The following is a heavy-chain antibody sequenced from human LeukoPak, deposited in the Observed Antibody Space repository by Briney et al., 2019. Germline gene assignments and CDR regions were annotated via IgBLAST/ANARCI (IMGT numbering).Heavy chain of an antibody. CDR2: INHSGST. J-gene: IGHJ3*02. V-gene: IGHV4-34*01. CDR3: ARSDIVVVTAIPRPDAFDI. CDR1: GGSFSGYY. Sequence: PSETLSLTCAVYGGSFSGYYWSWIRQPPGKGLEWIGEINHSGSTNYNPSLKSRVTISVDTSKNQFSLKLSSVTAADTAVYYCARSDIVVVTAIPRPDAFDIWGQGTMVTVSS. D-gene: IGHD2-21*02.